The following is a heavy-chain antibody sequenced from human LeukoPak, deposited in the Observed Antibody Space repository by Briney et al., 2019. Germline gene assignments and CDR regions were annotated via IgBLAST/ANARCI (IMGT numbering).Heavy chain of an antibody. CDR1: GYSISSGYY. CDR3: ARIYSSSSGYYFDY. Sequence: SETLSLTCAVSGYSISSGYYWGWIRQPPGQGLEWIGNIYHSGSTYYNPSLKSRVSISLDTSKNQFSLKLSSVTAADTAVYYCARIYSSSSGYYFDYWGQGTLVTASS. V-gene: IGHV4-38-2*01. J-gene: IGHJ4*02. CDR2: IYHSGST. D-gene: IGHD6-6*01.